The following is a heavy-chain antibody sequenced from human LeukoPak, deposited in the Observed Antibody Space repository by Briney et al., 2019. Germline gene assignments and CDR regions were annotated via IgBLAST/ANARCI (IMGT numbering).Heavy chain of an antibody. V-gene: IGHV1-69*13. Sequence: EASVKVSCKASGGTFSSYAISWVRQAPGQGLEWMGGIIPIFGTANYAQKFQGRVTITADESTSTAYVELSSLRSEDTAVYYCARGDYDSDNWFDPWGQGTLVTVSS. CDR3: ARGDYDSDNWFDP. D-gene: IGHD3-22*01. CDR2: IIPIFGTA. J-gene: IGHJ5*02. CDR1: GGTFSSYA.